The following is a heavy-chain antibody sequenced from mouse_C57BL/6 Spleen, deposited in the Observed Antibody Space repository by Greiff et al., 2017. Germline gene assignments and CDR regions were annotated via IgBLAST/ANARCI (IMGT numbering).Heavy chain of an antibody. CDR1: GFTFSSYG. V-gene: IGHV5-6*01. Sequence: EVQLVESGGDLVKPGGSLKLSCAASGFTFSSYGMSWVRQTPDKRLEWVATISSGGSYTYYPDSVKGRFTISRDNAKNTLYLQMSSLKSEDTAMYYCARHVLRRDYYAMDYWGQGTSVTVSS. CDR2: ISSGGSYT. J-gene: IGHJ4*01. D-gene: IGHD2-12*01. CDR3: ARHVLRRDYYAMDY.